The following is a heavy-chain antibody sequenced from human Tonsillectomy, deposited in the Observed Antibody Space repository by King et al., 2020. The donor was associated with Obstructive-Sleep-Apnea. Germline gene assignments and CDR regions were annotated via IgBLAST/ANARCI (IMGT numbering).Heavy chain of an antibody. CDR2: IDPSDSYT. J-gene: IGHJ6*02. D-gene: IGHD6-13*01. CDR3: ARRGKQQLVLGDYYYYGMDV. CDR1: GYSFTSYW. Sequence: QLVQSGAEVKKPGESLRISCKGSGYSFTSYWISWVRQMPGKGLEWMGRIDPSDSYTNYSPSFQGHVTISADKSISTAYLQWSSLKASDTAMYYCARRGKQQLVLGDYYYYGMDVWGQGTTVTVSS. V-gene: IGHV5-10-1*03.